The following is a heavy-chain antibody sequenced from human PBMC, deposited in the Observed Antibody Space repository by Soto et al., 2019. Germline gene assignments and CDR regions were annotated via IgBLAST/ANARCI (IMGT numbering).Heavy chain of an antibody. Sequence: SVKVSCKASGGTFSSYAISWVRQAPGQGLEWMGGIIPIFGTANYAQKFQGRVTITADKSTSTAYMELSSLRSEDTAVYYCARIQLRYFDWFGAFDIWGRGTMVTVSS. CDR2: IIPIFGTA. V-gene: IGHV1-69*06. CDR1: GGTFSSYA. CDR3: ARIQLRYFDWFGAFDI. J-gene: IGHJ3*02. D-gene: IGHD3-9*01.